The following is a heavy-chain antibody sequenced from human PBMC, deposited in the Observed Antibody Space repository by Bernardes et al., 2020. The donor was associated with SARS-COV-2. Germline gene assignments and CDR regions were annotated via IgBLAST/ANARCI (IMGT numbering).Heavy chain of an antibody. CDR3: AKTYYTSGRQYYFDY. Sequence: GGSLRLSCVASGFTFSSYGMHWVRQAPGKGLEWVAVISDDRSSKYYADSVKGRFTISRDNSKNTLYLQMNSLRPEDTAVYYCAKTYYTSGRQYYFDYWGQGTLVTVSS. CDR2: ISDDRSSK. D-gene: IGHD3-10*01. V-gene: IGHV3-30*18. CDR1: GFTFSSYG. J-gene: IGHJ4*02.